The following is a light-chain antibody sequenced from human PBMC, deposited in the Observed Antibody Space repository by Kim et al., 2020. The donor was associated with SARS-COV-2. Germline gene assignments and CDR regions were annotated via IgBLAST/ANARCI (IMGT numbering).Light chain of an antibody. CDR1: SLRSYY. CDR2: GKN. V-gene: IGLV3-19*01. Sequence: ALGQRVRITCQGDSLRSYYASWYQQKPGQAHVLVIYGKNNRPSGIPDRFSGSSSGNTASLTITGAQAEDEADYYCYSRDSSGNHRVFGGGTQLTVL. J-gene: IGLJ2*01. CDR3: YSRDSSGNHRV.